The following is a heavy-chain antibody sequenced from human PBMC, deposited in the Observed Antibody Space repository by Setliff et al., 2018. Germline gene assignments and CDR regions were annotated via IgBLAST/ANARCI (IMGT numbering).Heavy chain of an antibody. Sequence: PSETLSLTCTVSGVSISDYYWSWIRQPPGKGLEWIGYIYYRVNTNYNPSLKSRVTISVDTSKNQLSLRLTPVTAADTALYYCARVPALGGMVGTHGIDYWGQGTLVTVSS. V-gene: IGHV4-59*08. CDR1: GVSISDYY. J-gene: IGHJ4*02. CDR2: IYYRVNT. D-gene: IGHD1-26*01. CDR3: ARVPALGGMVGTHGIDY.